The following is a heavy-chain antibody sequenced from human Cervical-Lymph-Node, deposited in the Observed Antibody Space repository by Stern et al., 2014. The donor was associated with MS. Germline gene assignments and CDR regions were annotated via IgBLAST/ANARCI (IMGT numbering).Heavy chain of an antibody. CDR2: ILTLLGVS. V-gene: IGHV1-69*09. Sequence: VQLGESGAEVKKPGSSVKVSCTASGGNFGSHSVTWVRHAPGQGFEWMWRILTLLGVSDYAQKYQGRVKIAADKSTKTVYMELSSLRSEDTAIYYCARAEGDRRGWFDPWGQGTLVTVSS. CDR3: ARAEGDRRGWFDP. CDR1: GGNFGSHS. J-gene: IGHJ5*02.